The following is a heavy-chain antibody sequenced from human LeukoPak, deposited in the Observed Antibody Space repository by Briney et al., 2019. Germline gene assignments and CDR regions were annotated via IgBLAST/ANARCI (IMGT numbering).Heavy chain of an antibody. CDR3: AGQRPWDCSGGSCYFSPFDY. J-gene: IGHJ4*02. V-gene: IGHV4-59*08. CDR1: GGSISSYY. Sequence: SETLSLTCTVSGGSISSYYWSWIRQPPGKGLEWMGYIYYSGSTNYNPSLKSRVTILVDTSKNQFSLKLSSVTAADTAVYYCAGQRPWDCSGGSCYFSPFDYWGQGILVTVSS. D-gene: IGHD2-15*01. CDR2: IYYSGST.